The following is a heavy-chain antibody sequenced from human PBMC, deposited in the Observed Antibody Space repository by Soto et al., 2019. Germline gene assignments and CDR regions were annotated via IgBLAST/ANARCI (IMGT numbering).Heavy chain of an antibody. Sequence: SETLSLTCTVSGGSISSGGYYLSWIRQHPGKGLEWIGYIYYSGSTYYNPSLKSRVTISVDTSKNQFSLKLSSVTAADTAVYYCARGKAAAGTVALDYYFDYWGQGNMVTVSS. CDR2: IYYSGST. CDR1: GGSISSGGYY. D-gene: IGHD6-13*01. J-gene: IGHJ4*02. CDR3: ARGKAAAGTVALDYYFDY. V-gene: IGHV4-31*03.